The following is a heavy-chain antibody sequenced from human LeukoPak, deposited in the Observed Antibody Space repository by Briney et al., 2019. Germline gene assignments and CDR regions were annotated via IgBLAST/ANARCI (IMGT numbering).Heavy chain of an antibody. CDR3: ARVISTVVTQDAFDI. Sequence: GASVKVSCKASGSTFTRYYIHWVRQAPGQGLDWMGMINPSSGSTRFAQKFQGRVTITRNTSISTAYMELSSLRSEDTAVYYCARVISTVVTQDAFDIWGQGTMVTVSS. CDR1: GSTFTRYY. D-gene: IGHD4-23*01. J-gene: IGHJ3*02. V-gene: IGHV1-46*01. CDR2: INPSSGST.